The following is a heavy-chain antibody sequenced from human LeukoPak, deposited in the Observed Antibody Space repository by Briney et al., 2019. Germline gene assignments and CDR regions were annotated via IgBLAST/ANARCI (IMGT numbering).Heavy chain of an antibody. CDR2: IIPIFGTA. CDR3: AKETYTAFDF. J-gene: IGHJ4*02. D-gene: IGHD5-12*01. CDR1: GGTFSSYA. Sequence: GASVKVSCKASGGTFSSYAISWVRQAPGQGLEWMGGIIPIFGTANYAQKFQGRVTITTDESTSTAYMELSSLRPEDAALYYCAKETYTAFDFGGPGTLVTVSS. V-gene: IGHV1-69*05.